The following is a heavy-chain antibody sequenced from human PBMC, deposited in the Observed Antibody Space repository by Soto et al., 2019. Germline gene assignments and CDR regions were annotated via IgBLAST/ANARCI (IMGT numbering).Heavy chain of an antibody. CDR3: AKLRAVAGSYFDY. J-gene: IGHJ4*02. V-gene: IGHV3-64*04. CDR1: GFTFSSYA. D-gene: IGHD6-19*01. Sequence: PGGSLRLSCSASGFTFSSYAMHWVRQAPGKGLEYVSAISSNGGSTYYADSVKGRFTISRDNSKNTLYLQMNSLRAEDTAVYYCAKLRAVAGSYFDYWGQGTLVTVSS. CDR2: ISSNGGST.